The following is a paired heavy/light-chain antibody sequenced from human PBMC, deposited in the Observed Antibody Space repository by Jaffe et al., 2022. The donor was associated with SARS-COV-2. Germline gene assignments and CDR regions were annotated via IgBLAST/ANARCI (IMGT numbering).Light chain of an antibody. CDR3: SSYTSSSPP. CDR2: EVS. V-gene: IGLV2-14*01. J-gene: IGLJ1*01. CDR1: SSDVGGYNY. Sequence: QSALTQPASVSGSPGQSITISCTGTSSDVGGYNYVSWYQQHPGKAPKLMIYEVSNRPSGVPDRFSGSKSGNTASLTISGLQAEDEADYYCSSYTSSSPPFGTGTKVTVL.
Heavy chain of an antibody. CDR1: GFTFDDYA. D-gene: IGHD4-4*01. Sequence: EVQLVESGGGLVQPGRSLRLSCAASGFTFDDYAMHWVRQAPGKGLEWVSGISWNSGSIGYADSVKGRFTISRDNAKNSLYLQMNSLRAEDTALYYCAKGGIGLTTGRAGGHYYYYGMDVWGQGTTVTVSS. CDR2: ISWNSGSI. V-gene: IGHV3-9*01. J-gene: IGHJ6*02. CDR3: AKGGIGLTTGRAGGHYYYYGMDV.